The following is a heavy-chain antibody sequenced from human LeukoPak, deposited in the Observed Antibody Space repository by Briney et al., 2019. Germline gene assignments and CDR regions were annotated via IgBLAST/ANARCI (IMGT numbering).Heavy chain of an antibody. CDR3: AKETIGDFDY. CDR2: IGATDNSK. V-gene: IGHV3-23*02. CDR1: GFNFGTYP. D-gene: IGHD3-3*01. Sequence: PGGSLGLSCAASGFNFGTYPMGWVRQAPGKGLEWVSTIGATDNSKYYRDSVKGRFTISRDNFKNMLYLQMNSLRGEDTAVYYCAKETIGDFDYWGQGSLVTVSS. J-gene: IGHJ4*02.